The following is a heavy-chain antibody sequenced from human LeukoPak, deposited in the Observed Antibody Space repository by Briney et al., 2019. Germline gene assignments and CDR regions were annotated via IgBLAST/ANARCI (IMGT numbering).Heavy chain of an antibody. J-gene: IGHJ3*02. CDR1: GGSISSSSYY. CDR2: IYYSGST. V-gene: IGHV4-39*01. D-gene: IGHD1-26*01. CDR3: ARNNGLLNAFDI. Sequence: SETLSLTRTVSGGSISSSSYYWGWIRQPPGKGLEWIGSIYYSGSTYYNPSLKSRVTISVDTSKNQFSLKLSSVTAADTAVYYCARNNGLLNAFDIWGQGTMVTVSS.